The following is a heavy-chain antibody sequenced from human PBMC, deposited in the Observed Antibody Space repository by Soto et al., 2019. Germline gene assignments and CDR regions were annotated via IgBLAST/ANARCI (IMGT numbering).Heavy chain of an antibody. CDR2: INDGNGNT. V-gene: IGHV1-3*01. D-gene: IGHD3-3*01. J-gene: IGHJ4*02. Sequence: GASVKVSCKASGYTFTSYAMHWVRQAPGQRLEWMGWINDGNGNTKYSQKFQGRVTITRDTSASTAYMELSSLRSEDTAVYYCARDYVTIFGVVIPSDYWGQGTLVTVSA. CDR3: ARDYVTIFGVVIPSDY. CDR1: GYTFTSYA.